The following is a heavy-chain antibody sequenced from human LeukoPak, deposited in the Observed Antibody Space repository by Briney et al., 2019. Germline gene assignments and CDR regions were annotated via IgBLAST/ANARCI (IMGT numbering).Heavy chain of an antibody. Sequence: ASVTVSCKASGYTFTGYYMHWVRQAPGQGLEWMGWINPNSGGTNYAQKFQGRVTMTRDTSISTAYMELSRLRSDDTAVYYCAREPTLRFLEWLLSRWGQGTLVTVSS. CDR3: AREPTLRFLEWLLSR. J-gene: IGHJ4*02. V-gene: IGHV1-2*02. CDR2: INPNSGGT. CDR1: GYTFTGYY. D-gene: IGHD3-3*01.